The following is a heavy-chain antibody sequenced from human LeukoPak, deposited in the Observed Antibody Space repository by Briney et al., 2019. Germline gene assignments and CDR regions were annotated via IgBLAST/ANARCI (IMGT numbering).Heavy chain of an antibody. Sequence: GRSLRLSCAASGFTFSGYGMHWVRQAPGKGLEWVAVIWYDGSNKYYADSVKGRFTISRDNSKNTLYLQMNSLRAEDTAVYYCATSRTQGRGGYFDYWGQGTLVTVSS. CDR1: GFTFSGYG. J-gene: IGHJ4*02. CDR2: IWYDGSNK. D-gene: IGHD6-13*01. CDR3: ATSRTQGRGGYFDY. V-gene: IGHV3-33*01.